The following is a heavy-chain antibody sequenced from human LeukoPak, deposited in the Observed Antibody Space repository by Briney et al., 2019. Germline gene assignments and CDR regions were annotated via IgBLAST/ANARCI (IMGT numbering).Heavy chain of an antibody. D-gene: IGHD5-24*01. V-gene: IGHV3-7*01. CDR3: AKDPLRGLQGYFDY. J-gene: IGHJ4*02. CDR1: GFTLSTYW. Sequence: PGGSLRLSCAASGFTLSTYWMNWVRQAPGKGLEWVADIKGDGSETYYVDSVKGRFTISRDNAKNSLYLHMRSLRAEDTAVYYCAKDPLRGLQGYFDYWGQGILVTVSS. CDR2: IKGDGSET.